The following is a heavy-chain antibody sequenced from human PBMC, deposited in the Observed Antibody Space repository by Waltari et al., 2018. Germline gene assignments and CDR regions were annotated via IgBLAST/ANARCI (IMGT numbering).Heavy chain of an antibody. V-gene: IGHV4-59*01. CDR3: ARAPLVRSGIYWVWGYFDL. J-gene: IGHJ2*01. Sequence: QVQLQESGPGLVKPSETLSLTCTVSGGSISSYYWRWIRQPPGKGLEWIGYIYYSGSTNYNPSLKSRVTISVDTSKNQFSLKLSSVTAADTAVYYCARAPLVRSGIYWVWGYFDLWGRGTLVTVSS. CDR1: GGSISSYY. D-gene: IGHD3-10*01. CDR2: IYYSGST.